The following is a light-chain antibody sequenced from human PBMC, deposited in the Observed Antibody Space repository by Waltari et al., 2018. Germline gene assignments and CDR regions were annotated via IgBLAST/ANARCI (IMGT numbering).Light chain of an antibody. Sequence: DIQMTQSPSTLSASVGDRVTITCRASLSISTWLAWYQQKPGEAPKLLIYKASSLESGVPSRFSGSGSGAEFTLTISSLQPDDFATYYCQQYNSYPWTFGQGTKVEIK. J-gene: IGKJ1*01. CDR2: KAS. V-gene: IGKV1-5*03. CDR3: QQYNSYPWT. CDR1: LSISTW.